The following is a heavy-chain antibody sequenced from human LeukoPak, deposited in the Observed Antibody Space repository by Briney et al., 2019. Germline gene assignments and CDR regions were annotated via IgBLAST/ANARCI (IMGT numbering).Heavy chain of an antibody. J-gene: IGHJ4*02. V-gene: IGHV4-30-4*01. D-gene: IGHD4-17*01. CDR3: ARESSWAYGDYDY. CDR1: GGSMISADTY. CDR2: FYYNGRT. Sequence: SETLSLTCTVSGGSMISADTYWTWIRQSPGKGLEWIGYFYYNGRTYYNPSPKSRVTISGDTSKNQFSLKLKSVTAADTAVYYCARESSWAYGDYDYWGQGTLVTVSS.